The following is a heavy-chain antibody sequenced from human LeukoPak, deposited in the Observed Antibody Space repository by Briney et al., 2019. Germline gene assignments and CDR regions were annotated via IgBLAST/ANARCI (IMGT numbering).Heavy chain of an antibody. V-gene: IGHV1-69*06. CDR1: GGTFSSYA. CDR2: IIPIFGTA. CDR3: ARVVGLTGYSSTWYSGYYYYMDV. Sequence: GASLKVSCTASGGTFSSYAISWVRQAPGQGLEWMGGIIPIFGTANYAQTLQDRVTITADKSTSTAYMQLSSLRSEDTAVYYCARVVGLTGYSSTWYSGYYYYMDVWGKGTTVTVSS. J-gene: IGHJ6*03. D-gene: IGHD6-13*01.